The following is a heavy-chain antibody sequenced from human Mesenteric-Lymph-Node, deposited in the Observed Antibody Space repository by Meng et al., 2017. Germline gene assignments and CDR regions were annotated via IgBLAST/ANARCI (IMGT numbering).Heavy chain of an antibody. J-gene: IGHJ3*02. Sequence: ASVKVSCKASGYTFTSYDINWVRQATGQGLEWMGWMNPNSGNTGYAQKFQGRVTMTRNTSISTAYMELSSLRSEDTAVYYCASLGLGYYRGSGSYYSWETQLDAFDIWGQGTMVTVSS. CDR1: GYTFTSYD. D-gene: IGHD3-10*01. CDR2: MNPNSGNT. CDR3: ASLGLGYYRGSGSYYSWETQLDAFDI. V-gene: IGHV1-8*01.